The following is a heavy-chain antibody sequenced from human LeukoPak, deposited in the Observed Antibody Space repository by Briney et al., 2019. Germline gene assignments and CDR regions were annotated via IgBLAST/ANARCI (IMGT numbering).Heavy chain of an antibody. D-gene: IGHD3-22*01. CDR1: GGSISSGGYS. J-gene: IGHJ5*02. Sequence: SETLSLTCAVSGGSISSGGYSWSWIRQPPGKGLEWIGYIYHSGSTYYNPSLKSRVTISVDRSKNQFSLKLSSVTAADTAMYYCARDSKYDSTGHAPWGLGTLVTVSS. CDR3: ARDSKYDSTGHAP. CDR2: IYHSGST. V-gene: IGHV4-30-2*01.